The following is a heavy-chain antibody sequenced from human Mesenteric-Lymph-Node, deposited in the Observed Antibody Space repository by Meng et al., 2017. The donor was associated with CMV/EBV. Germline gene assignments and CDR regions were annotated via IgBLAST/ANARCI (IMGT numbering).Heavy chain of an antibody. D-gene: IGHD3-22*01. CDR2: IYWNDDK. V-gene: IGHV2-5*01. CDR1: LRNSGVG. Sequence: LRNSGVGVGSVRQPPGMALEWLALIYWNDDKRYSPSLKSRLTITKDTPRNRVVLTMTNVDPVDTATYFCAHNLGYDSTGYYSGMDYWGRGTLVTVSS. J-gene: IGHJ4*02. CDR3: AHNLGYDSTGYYSGMDY.